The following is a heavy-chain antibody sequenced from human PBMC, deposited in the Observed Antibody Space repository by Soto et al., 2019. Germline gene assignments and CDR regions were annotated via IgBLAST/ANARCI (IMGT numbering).Heavy chain of an antibody. V-gene: IGHV1-3*01. CDR3: ARDPVVVVPAAIYSGGYYYGMDI. CDR1: GYTFTSYA. Sequence: ASVKVSCKASGYTFTSYAMHWVRQAPGQRLEWMGWINAGNGNTKYSQKFQGRVTITRDTSASTAYMELSSLRSEDTAVYYCARDPVVVVPAAIYSGGYYYGMDIWGQGTPVTVSS. D-gene: IGHD2-2*01. CDR2: INAGNGNT. J-gene: IGHJ6*02.